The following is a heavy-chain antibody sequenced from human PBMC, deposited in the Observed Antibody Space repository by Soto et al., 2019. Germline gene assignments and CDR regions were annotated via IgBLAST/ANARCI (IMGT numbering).Heavy chain of an antibody. J-gene: IGHJ4*02. Sequence: ASVKVSCKASGYPFNDYYIHWVRQAPVQGLEWMGWINPDTGGIHYAQKFQGRVTMTRDTSISTAYMELSRLRSDDTAVYYCAGHCTSTRCRYFFDYWGQGTLVTVS. CDR2: INPDTGGI. CDR1: GYPFNDYY. CDR3: AGHCTSTRCRYFFDY. V-gene: IGHV1-2*02. D-gene: IGHD2-2*01.